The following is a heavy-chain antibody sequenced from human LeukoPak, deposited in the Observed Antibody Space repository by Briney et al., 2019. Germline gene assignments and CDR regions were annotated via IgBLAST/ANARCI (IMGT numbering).Heavy chain of an antibody. CDR3: ARSALWFGAEIDY. CDR2: MNPNSGDT. D-gene: IGHD3-10*01. V-gene: IGHV1-8*02. CDR1: GYTFTNFD. Sequence: ASVKVSCKTSGYTFTNFDINWVRQAPGQGLEWIGWMNPNSGDTGYAQKFQGRVTMTRNTSISTAYMDLSSLRSEDTAVYYCARSALWFGAEIDYWGQGTLVTVSS. J-gene: IGHJ4*02.